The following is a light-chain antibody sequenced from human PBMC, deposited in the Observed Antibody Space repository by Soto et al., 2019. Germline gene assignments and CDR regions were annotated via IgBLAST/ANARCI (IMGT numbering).Light chain of an antibody. CDR2: GVS. CDR3: QQSSSSPIT. CDR1: QSVSSSH. J-gene: IGKJ5*01. Sequence: EIVLTQSPGTLSLSPGERATLSCRASQSVSSSHLAWYQQKPGQAPRLLIYGVSSRATGVPVSFSGSGSGTDFTLTISRLEPEDFAVYYCQQSSSSPITFGQGTRLEIK. V-gene: IGKV3-20*01.